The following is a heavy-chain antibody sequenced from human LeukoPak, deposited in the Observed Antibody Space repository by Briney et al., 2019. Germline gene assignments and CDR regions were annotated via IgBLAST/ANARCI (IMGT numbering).Heavy chain of an antibody. D-gene: IGHD2-21*02. Sequence: QSGGSLRLSCAASGFTVSSNYMSWVRQAPGKGLEWVPVIYSGGSTYYADSVKGRFTISRDNSKNTLYLKMNSLRAEDTAVYYCARDRKLLWYFDLWGRGTLVTVSS. V-gene: IGHV3-66*01. CDR2: IYSGGST. CDR1: GFTVSSNY. J-gene: IGHJ2*01. CDR3: ARDRKLLWYFDL.